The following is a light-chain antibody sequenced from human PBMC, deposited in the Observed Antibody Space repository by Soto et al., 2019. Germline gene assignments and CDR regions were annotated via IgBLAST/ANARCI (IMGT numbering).Light chain of an antibody. V-gene: IGKV1-39*01. Sequence: DIQMTQFPSSLSASVGERVTIACRASQSISSQLNWYQQKPGKAPKLLIHAASSLQSGVPSRFSGSGSGTDFTLTISNLQPEDFATYYCQQSHSTPPDTFGQGTKLEI. CDR2: AAS. J-gene: IGKJ2*01. CDR3: QQSHSTPPDT. CDR1: QSISSQ.